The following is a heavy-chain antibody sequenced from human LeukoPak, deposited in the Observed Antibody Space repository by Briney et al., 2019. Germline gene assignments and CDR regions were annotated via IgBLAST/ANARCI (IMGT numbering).Heavy chain of an antibody. J-gene: IGHJ3*02. CDR1: GSPFGTYK. Sequence: GGPLRLPWEPLGSPFGTYKLSWTRRAPGRGREGLSYISISGSNIYYADSVKGRFTISRDNAKNSLYLQMNSLRAEDTAVYSCAREFTFDAFDIWGLGTMVTVSS. CDR3: AREFTFDAFDI. V-gene: IGHV3-11*01. CDR2: ISISGSNI.